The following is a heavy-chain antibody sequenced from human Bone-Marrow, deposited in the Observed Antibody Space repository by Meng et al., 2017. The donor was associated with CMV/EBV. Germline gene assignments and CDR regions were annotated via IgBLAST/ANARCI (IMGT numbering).Heavy chain of an antibody. J-gene: IGHJ4*02. V-gene: IGHV3-9*01. CDR3: ARAYCSSTSCPPDI. CDR2: ITWDSAGI. Sequence: SLKISCAASGFTFDDYAMHRVRQAPGKGLEWVSGITWDSAGIHYADSVKGRFTLSRDNAKNSLYLQMNSLRAEDTALYYCARAYCSSTSCPPDIWGQGTLVTVSS. D-gene: IGHD2-2*01. CDR1: GFTFDDYA.